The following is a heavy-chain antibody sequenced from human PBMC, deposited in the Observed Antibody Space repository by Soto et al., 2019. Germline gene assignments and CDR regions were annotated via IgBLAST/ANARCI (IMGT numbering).Heavy chain of an antibody. V-gene: IGHV3-48*02. D-gene: IGHD3-3*01. J-gene: IGHJ4*02. CDR2: INRNNGVV. CDR1: GFTFSGYN. Sequence: GVSLRLSCAASGFTFSGYNMNWVRQAPGRGLEWVSYINRNNGVVSYADSVKGRFTISRDNAKNSMSLQMNSLRDEDTAVYYCAREGTTDFGDGLGPLDYWGQGIRVTVSS. CDR3: AREGTTDFGDGLGPLDY.